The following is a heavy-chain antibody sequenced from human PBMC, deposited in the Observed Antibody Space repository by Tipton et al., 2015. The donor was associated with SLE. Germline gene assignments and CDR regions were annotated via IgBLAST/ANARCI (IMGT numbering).Heavy chain of an antibody. Sequence: SGFTFSHYAIHWVRQAPGKGLEWVAVIWYDGSKTYYSDSVKGRFITSRDDSRTTAYLQMSSLRAEDTAVYYCAREAQEMYGGNSDLDYWGQGALVTVSS. J-gene: IGHJ4*02. CDR1: GFTFSHYA. CDR2: IWYDGSKT. D-gene: IGHD4-23*01. V-gene: IGHV3-33*01. CDR3: AREAQEMYGGNSDLDY.